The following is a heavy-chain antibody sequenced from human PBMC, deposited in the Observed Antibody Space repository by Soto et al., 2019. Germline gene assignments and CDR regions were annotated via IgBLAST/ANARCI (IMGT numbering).Heavy chain of an antibody. J-gene: IGHJ4*02. D-gene: IGHD6-19*01. V-gene: IGHV3-15*07. CDR2: IKSETDGGAT. CDR3: CTDWVSGWQWPDY. Sequence: EVQLVQSGGGLVKPGESLRLSCAVSGFTFSNAWMGWVRQAPGQGLEWVGRIKSETDGGATDYAAPVRGRFTISRDDSNDTLYLQMDSLKTEDTGVYYWCTDWVSGWQWPDYCGQGTQVTVSS. CDR1: GFTFSNAW.